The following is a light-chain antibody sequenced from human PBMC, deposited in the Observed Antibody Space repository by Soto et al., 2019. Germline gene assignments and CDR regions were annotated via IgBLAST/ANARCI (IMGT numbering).Light chain of an antibody. Sequence: DIQMTQSPSTLSASVGDRVTITCRASQSISSWLAWYQQKPGKAPKLLIYTASSLESGVPSRFSGSGSGTDFTLTISRLQPDDFATYYCQQYHSSSLTFGGGTKVDIK. CDR2: TAS. J-gene: IGKJ4*01. CDR3: QQYHSSSLT. CDR1: QSISSW. V-gene: IGKV1-5*03.